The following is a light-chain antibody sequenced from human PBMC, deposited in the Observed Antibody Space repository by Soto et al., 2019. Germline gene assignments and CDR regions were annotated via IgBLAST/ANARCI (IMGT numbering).Light chain of an antibody. J-gene: IGLJ2*01. Sequence: QSALTQPASVSGSPGQSITISCTGTSSDIGGYNLVSWYQHHPGKAPKLLIYEATKRPSGVSDRCSGSKSGNAASLTISPLQSEDEADYSCYSFAGSATFVFGGGTKLTVL. CDR2: EAT. V-gene: IGLV2-23*02. CDR1: SSDIGGYNL. CDR3: YSFAGSATFV.